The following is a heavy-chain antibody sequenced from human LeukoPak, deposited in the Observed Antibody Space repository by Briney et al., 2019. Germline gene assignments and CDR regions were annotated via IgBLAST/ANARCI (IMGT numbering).Heavy chain of an antibody. CDR2: IYYSGST. Sequence: PSETLSLTCTVSGGSTSSYYWSWIRQPPGKGLEWIGYIYYSGSTNYNPSLKSRVTISVDTSKNQFSLKLSSVTAADTAVYYCARGGMATIRYWGQGTLVTVSS. D-gene: IGHD5-24*01. V-gene: IGHV4-59*01. CDR3: ARGGMATIRY. CDR1: GGSTSSYY. J-gene: IGHJ4*02.